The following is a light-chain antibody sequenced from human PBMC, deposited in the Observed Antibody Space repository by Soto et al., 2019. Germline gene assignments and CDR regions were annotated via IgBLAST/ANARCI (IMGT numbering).Light chain of an antibody. CDR1: SSDVGGYNY. J-gene: IGLJ1*01. CDR3: NSYTIRNTPVYV. CDR2: EVS. Sequence: QSALTQPASVSGSPGQSITIYCTGTSSDVGGYNYVSWYQQHPGNAPKLLIYEVSNRPSVVSNRFSGSKSDNTASLTISGLQADDEADYYCNSYTIRNTPVYVCGTGTKLTVL. V-gene: IGLV2-14*01.